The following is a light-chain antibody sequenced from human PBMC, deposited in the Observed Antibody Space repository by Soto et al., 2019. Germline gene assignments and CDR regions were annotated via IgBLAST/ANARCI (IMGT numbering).Light chain of an antibody. J-gene: IGKJ1*01. CDR1: QGIRND. V-gene: IGKV1-17*01. CDR3: QQYNTYST. CDR2: AAS. Sequence: IQMTQSPSSLSASVGARVTITCRASQGIRNDLGWYQQKPGKAPKLLIYAASSLQSGVPSRFSGSGSGTEFTLTISSLQPDDFATYYCQQYNTYSTFGQGTKVDI.